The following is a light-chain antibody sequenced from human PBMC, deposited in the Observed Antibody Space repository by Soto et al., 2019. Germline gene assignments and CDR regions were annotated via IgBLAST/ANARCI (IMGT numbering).Light chain of an antibody. Sequence: EIVLTQSPATLSLSPGERATLSCRASQSISIYLAWYQQRPGQAPRLVIYNASNRAAGIPARFSGSGSGTEFNRSISRLETEDFAVYYCEQRRDWPPLTFGGGPNLEIK. CDR2: NAS. J-gene: IGKJ4*02. CDR1: QSISIY. V-gene: IGKV3-11*01. CDR3: EQRRDWPPLT.